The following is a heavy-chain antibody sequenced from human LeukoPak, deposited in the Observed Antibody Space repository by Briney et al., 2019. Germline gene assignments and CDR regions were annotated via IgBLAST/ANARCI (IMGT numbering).Heavy chain of an antibody. CDR1: GGSISSGGYH. V-gene: IGHV4-31*03. CDR2: IYYSGST. J-gene: IGHJ4*02. CDR3: ARVSYDILTGYFFAIDY. D-gene: IGHD3-9*01. Sequence: SETLSLTCTVSGGSISSGGYHWSWIRQHPGKGLEWIGYIYYSGSTYYNPSLKSRVTISVDTSKNQFSLKLSSVTAADTAVYYCARVSYDILTGYFFAIDYWGQGTLVTVSS.